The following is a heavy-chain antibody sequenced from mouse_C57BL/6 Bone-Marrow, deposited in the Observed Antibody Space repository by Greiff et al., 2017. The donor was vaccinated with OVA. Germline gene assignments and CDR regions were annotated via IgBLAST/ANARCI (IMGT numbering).Heavy chain of an antibody. J-gene: IGHJ4*01. CDR2: ISSGGSYT. V-gene: IGHV5-6*01. Sequence: EVKLVESGGDLVKPGGSLKLSCAASGFTFSSYGMSWVRQTPDKRLEWVATISSGGSYTYYPDSVKGRFTISRDNAKNTLYLQMSSLKSEDTAMHYCARLRGGFYYYAMDYWGQGTSVTVSS. D-gene: IGHD1-1*01. CDR3: ARLRGGFYYYAMDY. CDR1: GFTFSSYG.